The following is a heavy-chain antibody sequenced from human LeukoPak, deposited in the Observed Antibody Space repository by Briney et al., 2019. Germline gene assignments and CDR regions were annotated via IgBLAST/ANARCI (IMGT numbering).Heavy chain of an antibody. V-gene: IGHV4-4*07. CDR1: GGSISSYY. CDR2: IYTSGST. J-gene: IGHJ4*02. D-gene: IGHD3-10*01. Sequence: SETLSLTCTVSGGSISSYYWSWIRQPAGKGLEWIERIYTSGSTNYNPSLKSRVTMSVDTSKNQFSLKLSSVTAADTAVYYCARDPGSMVRGVTTYFDYWGQGTLVTVSS. CDR3: ARDPGSMVRGVTTYFDY.